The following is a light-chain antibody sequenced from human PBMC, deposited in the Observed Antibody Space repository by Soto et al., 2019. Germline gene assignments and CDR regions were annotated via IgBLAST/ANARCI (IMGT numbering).Light chain of an antibody. CDR1: QTVSSY. CDR3: QHRMNWPLT. Sequence: EIVLTQSQATLSLSPGERATLSFRASQTVSSYLLWYQQKPGQAPRLLIYDASNRASGTPARFSGSGSETDFTLTISSLEPEDFAVYYCQHRMNWPLTFGQGTRLEIK. V-gene: IGKV3-11*01. J-gene: IGKJ5*01. CDR2: DAS.